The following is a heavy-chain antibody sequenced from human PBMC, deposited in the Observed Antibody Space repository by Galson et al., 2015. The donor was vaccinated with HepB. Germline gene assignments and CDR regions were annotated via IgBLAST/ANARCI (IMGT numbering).Heavy chain of an antibody. D-gene: IGHD1-1*01. Sequence: LSLTCTVSGGSISSSSYYWGWIRQPPGKGLEWIGSIYYSGSTYYNPSLKSRVTISVDTSKNQFSLKLSSVTAADTAVYYCARGYTHAFDIWGQGTMVTVSS. J-gene: IGHJ3*02. V-gene: IGHV4-39*07. CDR3: ARGYTHAFDI. CDR1: GGSISSSSYY. CDR2: IYYSGST.